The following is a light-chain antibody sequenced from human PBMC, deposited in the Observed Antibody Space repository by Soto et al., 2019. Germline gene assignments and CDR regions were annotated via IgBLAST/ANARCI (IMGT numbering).Light chain of an antibody. CDR1: QSLSSSY. CDR2: DAS. CDR3: QQYNKWPRT. Sequence: EIALTQSPGTLSSSAGERATLSWRASQSLSSSYLAWYQQKPGLPPRLLIYDASTRATGIPARFSGSGYGTDFNLTISSLQPQDFAVYYCQQYNKWPRTFGQGTKVDIK. J-gene: IGKJ1*01. V-gene: IGKV3-15*01.